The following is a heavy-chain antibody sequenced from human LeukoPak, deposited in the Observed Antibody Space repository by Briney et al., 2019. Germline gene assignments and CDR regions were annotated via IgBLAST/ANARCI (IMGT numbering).Heavy chain of an antibody. CDR1: GYTLTELS. Sequence: ASVKVSCKVSGYTLTELSMHWVRQAPGKGLEWMGGFDPEDGETIYAQKFQGRVTMTEDTSTDTAYMELSSLRSEDTAVYYCATRGISSWYAPAFDYWGQGTLVTVSS. V-gene: IGHV1-24*01. D-gene: IGHD6-13*01. J-gene: IGHJ4*02. CDR3: ATRGISSWYAPAFDY. CDR2: FDPEDGET.